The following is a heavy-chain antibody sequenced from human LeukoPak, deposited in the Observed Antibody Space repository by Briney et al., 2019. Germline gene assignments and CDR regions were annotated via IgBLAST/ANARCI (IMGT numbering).Heavy chain of an antibody. CDR2: ISGSGDFT. D-gene: IGHD5-24*01. CDR1: GFTFTNYA. Sequence: PGGSLRLSCAASGFTFTNYAMSWVRQAPGKGLEWVADISGSGDFTYYADSVKGRLTISRDKAKNTVYLQMSSLRAEDTAVYYCAKDGARDGYNYPDYWGQGTLVTVSS. CDR3: AKDGARDGYNYPDY. V-gene: IGHV3-23*01. J-gene: IGHJ4*02.